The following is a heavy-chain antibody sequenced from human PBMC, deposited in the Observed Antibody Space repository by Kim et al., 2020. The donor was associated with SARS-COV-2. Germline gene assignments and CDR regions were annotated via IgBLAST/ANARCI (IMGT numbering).Heavy chain of an antibody. J-gene: IGHJ6*03. Sequence: GGSLGLSCAASGFTFSSYDMHWVRQATGKGLEWVSAIGTAGDTYYPGSVKGRFTISRENAKNSLYLQMNSLRAGDTAVYYCARGNYDFWSGPARDYYYYYMDVWGKGTTVTVSS. CDR2: IGTAGDT. CDR3: ARGNYDFWSGPARDYYYYYMDV. V-gene: IGHV3-13*01. CDR1: GFTFSSYD. D-gene: IGHD3-3*01.